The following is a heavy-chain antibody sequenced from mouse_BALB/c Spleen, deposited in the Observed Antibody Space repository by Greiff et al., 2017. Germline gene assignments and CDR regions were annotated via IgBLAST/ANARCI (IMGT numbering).Heavy chain of an antibody. CDR3: ARSGAMDY. CDR2: INPSTGYT. CDR1: GYTFTSYW. D-gene: IGHD4-1*01. Sequence: VHLVESGAELAKPGASVKMSCKASGYTFTSYWMHWVKQRPGQGLEWIGYINPSTGYTEYNQKFKDKATLTADKSSSTAYMQLSSLTSEDSAVYYCARSGAMDYWGQGTSVTVSS. J-gene: IGHJ4*01. V-gene: IGHV1-7*01.